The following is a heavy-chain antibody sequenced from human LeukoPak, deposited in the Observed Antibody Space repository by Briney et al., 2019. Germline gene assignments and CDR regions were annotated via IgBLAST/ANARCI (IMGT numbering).Heavy chain of an antibody. Sequence: GGSLRLSCAASGFTFSSYSMNWVRQAPGKGLEWVSSISSSSSYIYYADSVKGRFTISRDNAKNSLYLQMNSLRDEDTAVYYCARAGFGELLEIDYWGQGTLVTVSS. CDR1: GFTFSSYS. CDR3: ARAGFGELLEIDY. CDR2: ISSSSSYI. J-gene: IGHJ4*02. V-gene: IGHV3-21*01. D-gene: IGHD3-10*01.